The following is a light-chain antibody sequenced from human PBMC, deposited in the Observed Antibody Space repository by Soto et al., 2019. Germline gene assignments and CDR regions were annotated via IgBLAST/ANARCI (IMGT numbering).Light chain of an antibody. V-gene: IGLV2-14*01. CDR3: TSYSRYRVLV. CDR1: SSDIGGYKY. J-gene: IGLJ3*02. CDR2: EVS. Sequence: QSVLAQPASVSGSLGQSITISCTGTSSDIGGYKYVSWYQQHPGKAPKLIIFEVSNRPSGVSDRFSGSNSGNTASLTISGLQAEDEDDYYCTSYSRYRVLVFGGGT.